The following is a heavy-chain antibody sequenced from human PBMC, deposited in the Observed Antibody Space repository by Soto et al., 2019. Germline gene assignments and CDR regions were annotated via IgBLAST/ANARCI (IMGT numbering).Heavy chain of an antibody. CDR1: GFTFSSYS. CDR3: ARGTSRFGEFPDSDY. D-gene: IGHD3-10*01. V-gene: IGHV3-21*01. Sequence: GGSLRLSCAASGFTFSSYSMNWVRQAPGKGLEWVSSISSSSSYIYYADSVKGRFTISRDNAKNSLYLQMNSLRDEDTAVYYCARGTSRFGEFPDSDYWGQGTLVTVSS. J-gene: IGHJ4*02. CDR2: ISSSSSYI.